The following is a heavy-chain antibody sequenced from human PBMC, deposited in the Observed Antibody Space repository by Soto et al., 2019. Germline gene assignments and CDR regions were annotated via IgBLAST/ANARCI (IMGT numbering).Heavy chain of an antibody. J-gene: IGHJ5*02. CDR3: ARRKQQLVSPWFDP. CDR2: IYYSGST. CDR1: GGSISSSSYY. D-gene: IGHD6-13*01. Sequence: SETLSLTCTVSGGSISSSSYYWGWIRQPPGKGLEWIGSIYYSGSTYYNPSLKSRVTISVDTSKNQFSLKLSSVTAADTAVYYCARRKQQLVSPWFDPWAQRTLVTVSS. V-gene: IGHV4-39*01.